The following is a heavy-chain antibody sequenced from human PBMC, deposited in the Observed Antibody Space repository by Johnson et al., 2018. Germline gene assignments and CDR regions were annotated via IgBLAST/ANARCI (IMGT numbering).Heavy chain of an antibody. J-gene: IGHJ1*01. CDR2: ISSDGSDK. Sequence: QVRLVESGGGVVQPGRSLRLSCAASGFTVSSYGMHWVRQAPGKGLEWVAVISSDGSDKYYADSVRGRFTISRDNSKNTLYLQMNSLRAEDTAVYYCARDDLPYYYDSSGYHYFQHWGQGTLVTVSS. V-gene: IGHV3-30*03. D-gene: IGHD3-22*01. CDR3: ARDDLPYYYDSSGYHYFQH. CDR1: GFTVSSYG.